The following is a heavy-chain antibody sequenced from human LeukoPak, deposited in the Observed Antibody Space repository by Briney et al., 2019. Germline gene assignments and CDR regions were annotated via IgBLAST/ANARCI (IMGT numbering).Heavy chain of an antibody. V-gene: IGHV4-59*01. D-gene: IGHD2-2*01. CDR1: GGSISSYY. CDR3: ARGDCSSTSCPYGY. CDR2: IYYSGST. Sequence: NASETLSLTCTVSGGSISSYYWSWIRQPPGKGLEWIGYIYYSGSTNYYPSLKSRVNISVDTSKNQFSLELSSVTAADTAVYYCARGDCSSTSCPYGYWGQGTLVTVSS. J-gene: IGHJ4*02.